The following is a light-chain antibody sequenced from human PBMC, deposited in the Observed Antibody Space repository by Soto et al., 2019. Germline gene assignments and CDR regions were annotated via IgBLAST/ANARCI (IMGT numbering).Light chain of an antibody. J-gene: IGKJ4*02. V-gene: IGKV3-20*01. CDR1: QSISNSY. Sequence: EIVLTQSPATLSVSPGERATLSCRASQSISNSYLAWYQQKPGQAPRLLIYGASSRATGIPDRFSGSGSGTDFTLSISRLESEDFGVYFCQQYGNWPLTFGEGTKVDIK. CDR3: QQYGNWPLT. CDR2: GAS.